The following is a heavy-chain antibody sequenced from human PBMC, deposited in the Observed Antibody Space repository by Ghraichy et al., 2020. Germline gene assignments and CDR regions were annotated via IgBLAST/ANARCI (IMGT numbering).Heavy chain of an antibody. CDR3: ARIPYGDYDYYYYGMDV. D-gene: IGHD4-17*01. CDR1: GFTFSSYW. Sequence: GGSLRLSCAASGFTFSSYWMSWVRQAPGKGLEWVANIKQDGSEKYYVDSVKGRFTISRDNAKNSLYLQMNSLRAEDTAVYYCARIPYGDYDYYYYGMDVWGQGTTVTVSS. J-gene: IGHJ6*02. CDR2: IKQDGSEK. V-gene: IGHV3-7*03.